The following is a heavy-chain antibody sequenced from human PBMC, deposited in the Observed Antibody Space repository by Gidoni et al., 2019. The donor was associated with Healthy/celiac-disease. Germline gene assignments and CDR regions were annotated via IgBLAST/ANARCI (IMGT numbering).Heavy chain of an antibody. CDR1: GFTFSGSA. J-gene: IGHJ5*02. CDR3: LMVRGVTPFDP. Sequence: EVQLVESGGGLVQPGGSLKLSCAASGFTFSGSAMHWVRQASGKGLEWVGRIRSKANSYATAYAASVKGRFTISRDDSKNTAYLQMNSLKTEDTAVYYCLMVRGVTPFDPWGQGTLVTVSS. CDR2: IRSKANSYAT. V-gene: IGHV3-73*01. D-gene: IGHD3-10*01.